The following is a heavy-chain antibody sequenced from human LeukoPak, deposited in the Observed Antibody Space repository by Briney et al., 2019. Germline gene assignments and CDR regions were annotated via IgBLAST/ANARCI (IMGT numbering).Heavy chain of an antibody. V-gene: IGHV5-51*01. CDR1: GYSFTCYW. Sequence: GESLKISCKGSGYSFTCYWIGWVRQMPGKGLEWMGIIYPGDSDTRYSPSFQGQVTISADKSISTAYLQWSSLKASDTAMYYCARHGTGTIFYYYGMDVWGQGTTVTVSS. D-gene: IGHD1-7*01. CDR3: ARHGTGTIFYYYGMDV. J-gene: IGHJ6*02. CDR2: IYPGDSDT.